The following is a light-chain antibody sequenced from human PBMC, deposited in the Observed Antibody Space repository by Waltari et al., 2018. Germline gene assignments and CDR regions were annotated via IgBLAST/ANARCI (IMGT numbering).Light chain of an antibody. CDR1: SSDLGSYTL. Sequence: QSALTQPASVSGSPGQSITISCTATSSDLGSYTLVSWYQQHPGKAPKLILYEGTKRPSGVANRFSGSKSGNTASLTISGLQAEDEADYDCCSYAGTRVFGGGTKLTVL. J-gene: IGLJ3*02. CDR2: EGT. V-gene: IGLV2-23*01. CDR3: CSYAGTRV.